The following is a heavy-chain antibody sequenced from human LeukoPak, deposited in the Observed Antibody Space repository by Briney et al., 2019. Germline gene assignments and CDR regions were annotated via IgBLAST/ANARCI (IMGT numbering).Heavy chain of an antibody. V-gene: IGHV3-74*01. J-gene: IGHJ4*02. Sequence: GGSLRLSCAASGSTFSSYWMHWVRQAPGKGLVWVSRINSGGSSTTYADSVKGRFTISRDNAKNTLNLQMNSLRVEDTAVYYCPREGGYYDSSGYAPNSDYWGQGTLVTVSS. CDR1: GSTFSSYW. CDR2: INSGGSST. CDR3: PREGGYYDSSGYAPNSDY. D-gene: IGHD3-22*01.